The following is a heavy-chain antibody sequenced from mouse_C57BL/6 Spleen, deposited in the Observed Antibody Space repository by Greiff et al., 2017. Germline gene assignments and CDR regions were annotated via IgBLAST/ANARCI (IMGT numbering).Heavy chain of an antibody. CDR3: ARPPYSNYDYFAY. CDR2: ISSGGSYP. D-gene: IGHD2-5*01. V-gene: IGHV5-6*02. CDR1: GFTFSSYG. Sequence: VMLVESGGDLVKPGGSLKLSCAASGFTFSSYGMSWVRQTPDQRLEWVATISSGGSYPSYPDSVKGRFPLSRDNAKNTLYLQMSSLKSEDTAMYYCARPPYSNYDYFAYWGQGTTLTVSS. J-gene: IGHJ2*01.